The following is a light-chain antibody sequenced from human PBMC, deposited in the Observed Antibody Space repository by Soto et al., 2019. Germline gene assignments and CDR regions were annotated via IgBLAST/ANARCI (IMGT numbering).Light chain of an antibody. J-gene: IGKJ4*01. CDR2: DAS. CDR3: QHYNAYPVT. CDR1: QGISGQ. V-gene: IGKV1-5*01. Sequence: DIQITQSPSTLSAFAGDRVTVTCRASQGISGQLALYQQRPGKAPKLLITDASNLNAGVPSRFSGSGSGTEFTLTISSLQPDDIATYYCQHYNAYPVTFGGGTKVDIK.